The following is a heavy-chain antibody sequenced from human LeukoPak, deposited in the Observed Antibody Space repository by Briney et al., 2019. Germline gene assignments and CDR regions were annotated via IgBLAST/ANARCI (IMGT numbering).Heavy chain of an antibody. D-gene: IGHD3-10*01. Sequence: GGSLRLSCAASGFTFSSYAMSWVRQAPGKGLEWVSAISGSGGSTYYADSVKGRFTISRDNSKNTLYLQMNSLRAGDTAVYYCAKGQITMVRGVKTIPDYWGQGTLVTVSS. CDR3: AKGQITMVRGVKTIPDY. CDR2: ISGSGGST. J-gene: IGHJ4*02. CDR1: GFTFSSYA. V-gene: IGHV3-23*01.